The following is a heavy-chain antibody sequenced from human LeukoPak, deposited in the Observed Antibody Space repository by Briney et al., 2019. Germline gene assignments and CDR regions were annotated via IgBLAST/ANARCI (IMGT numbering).Heavy chain of an antibody. CDR2: ISAYNGNT. CDR1: GYTFTSYG. V-gene: IGHV1-18*01. J-gene: IGHJ4*02. Sequence: ASVKVSCKSSGYTFTSYGFTCVRQPPGQGLEWMGWISAYNGNTNYVQKLQGRVTMSTDTSTSTVYMELRSLRSDDTAVYYCARGGLTESVDYWGQGTLVTVSS. D-gene: IGHD3-10*01. CDR3: ARGGLTESVDY.